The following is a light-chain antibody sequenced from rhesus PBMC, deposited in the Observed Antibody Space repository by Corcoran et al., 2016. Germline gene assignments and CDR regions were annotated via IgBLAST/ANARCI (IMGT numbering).Light chain of an antibody. J-gene: IGKJ3*01. V-gene: IGKV1-32*01. CDR3: QQYNRLPFT. CDR1: QGISSY. CDR2: YEN. Sequence: DIQMTQSPSSLSASVGDRVTITCRASQGISSYLNWYQQKPGKAHKLLIYYENRLESGVTSRFSGSVSGTEVTLTISSLQPEDFATYYCQQYNRLPFTFGPGTKLDIK.